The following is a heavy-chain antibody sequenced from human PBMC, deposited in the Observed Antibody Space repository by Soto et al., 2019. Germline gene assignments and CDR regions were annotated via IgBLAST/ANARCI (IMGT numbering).Heavy chain of an antibody. CDR2: ISGSGRTT. CDR3: AKDPYSDVWSGYYPYFDY. J-gene: IGHJ4*02. D-gene: IGHD3-3*01. CDR1: GFIFSSYA. Sequence: GGSLRLSCAASGFIFSSYAMHWVREAPGKGLEWVSSISGSGRTTDYADFVKGRFTISRDSSKDALYLEMNSLRAEDTAVYFCAKDPYSDVWSGYYPYFDYWAQGILVTVSS. V-gene: IGHV3-23*01.